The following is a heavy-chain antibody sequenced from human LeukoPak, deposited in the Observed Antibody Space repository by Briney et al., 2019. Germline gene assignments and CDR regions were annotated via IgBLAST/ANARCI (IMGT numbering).Heavy chain of an antibody. CDR2: ISSGSTYT. CDR1: GFTFTDYY. CDR3: AGGGVYSNGRSDY. D-gene: IGHD6-19*01. V-gene: IGHV3-11*06. Sequence: GGSLRLSCAASGFTFTDYYMNWIRQAPGKGLEWVSYISSGSTYTNYADSVKGRFTISRDNAKNSLYLQMNSLRAEDTAVYYCAGGGVYSNGRSDYWGRGTLVTVSS. J-gene: IGHJ4*02.